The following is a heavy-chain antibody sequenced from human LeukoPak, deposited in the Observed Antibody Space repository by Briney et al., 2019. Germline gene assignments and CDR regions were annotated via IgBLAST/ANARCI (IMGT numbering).Heavy chain of an antibody. CDR2: MQSSGNS. D-gene: IGHD5-18*01. V-gene: IGHV4-59*01. J-gene: IGHJ4*02. CDR3: ARDKRHSYGRYFDH. Sequence: SETLSLTCSVSGDSISTYHWNWIRKPPGKGLEWIAFMQSSGNSNYNPSLKSRVIMFVDTSKNQFVLNLRSVTAADTAVYYCARDKRHSYGRYFDHWGQGMLVTVSS. CDR1: GDSISTYH.